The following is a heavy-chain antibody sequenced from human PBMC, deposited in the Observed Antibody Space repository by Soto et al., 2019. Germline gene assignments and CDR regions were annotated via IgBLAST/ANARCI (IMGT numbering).Heavy chain of an antibody. V-gene: IGHV3-7*01. D-gene: IGHD6-19*01. CDR3: ARDGVAAGLYLDN. Sequence: PGESLRLSCAASGFVFRSYWMSWVRQAPGKGLEWVANINQDGSEKYYVDSVRGRFIISRDNAENSLYLQMNSLRAEDTALYYCARDGVAAGLYLDNWGQGTLVTVSS. CDR1: GFVFRSYW. J-gene: IGHJ4*02. CDR2: INQDGSEK.